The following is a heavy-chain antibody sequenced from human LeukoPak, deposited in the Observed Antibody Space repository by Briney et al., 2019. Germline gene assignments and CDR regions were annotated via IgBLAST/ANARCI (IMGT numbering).Heavy chain of an antibody. V-gene: IGHV4-61*02. CDR3: ARGSGSGDTY. J-gene: IGHJ4*02. CDR2: IYTSGST. CDR1: GGSISSGSYY. Sequence: SETLSLTCTVSGGSISSGSYYWSWIRQPAGKGLEWIGRIYTSGSTNYNPSLKSRVTISVDTSKNQFSLKLSSVTAADTAVYYCARGSGSGDTYWGQGTPVTVSS. D-gene: IGHD3-10*01.